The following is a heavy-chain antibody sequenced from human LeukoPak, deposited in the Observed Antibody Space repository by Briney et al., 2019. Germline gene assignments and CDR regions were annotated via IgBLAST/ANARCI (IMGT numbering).Heavy chain of an antibody. CDR2: IFSNDEK. V-gene: IGHV2-26*01. CDR1: GFSLSNARMG. D-gene: IGHD1-7*01. Sequence: ASGPVLVKPTETLTLTCTVSGFSLSNARMGVSWIRQPPGKALEWLAHIFSNDEKSYSTSLRSRLTISKDTSKSQVVPTMTNMDPVDTATYYCARIRDHTGITGTSEPFDYWGQGTLVTVSS. CDR3: ARIRDHTGITGTSEPFDY. J-gene: IGHJ4*02.